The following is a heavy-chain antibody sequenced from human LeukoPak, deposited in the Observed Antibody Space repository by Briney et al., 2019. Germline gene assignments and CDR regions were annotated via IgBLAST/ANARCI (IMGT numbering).Heavy chain of an antibody. CDR2: ISASGGST. D-gene: IGHD6-13*01. Sequence: GGSLRLSCAASGFTFSSSAMSRVRQVPGKGLEWVSGISASGGSTYYADFVRGRFTISRDNSKNTLYVQMNSLRDEDTAVYYCARDPSGRAAAGRGDYWGQGTLVTVSS. V-gene: IGHV3-23*01. CDR1: GFTFSSSA. J-gene: IGHJ4*02. CDR3: ARDPSGRAAAGRGDY.